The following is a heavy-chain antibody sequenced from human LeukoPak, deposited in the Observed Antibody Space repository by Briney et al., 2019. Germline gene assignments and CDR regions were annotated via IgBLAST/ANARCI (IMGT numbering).Heavy chain of an antibody. CDR1: GFTFSDYN. CDR3: AKEYGYTYGEFDY. Sequence: GGSLRLSCAASGFTFSDYNMNWVRQVPGKGLESVSYMSRSGDIIYYADSVKGRFTISRDNSKNTLYLQMNSLRAEDTAVYYCAKEYGYTYGEFDYWGQGTLVTVSS. CDR2: MSRSGDII. D-gene: IGHD5-18*01. J-gene: IGHJ4*02. V-gene: IGHV3-48*01.